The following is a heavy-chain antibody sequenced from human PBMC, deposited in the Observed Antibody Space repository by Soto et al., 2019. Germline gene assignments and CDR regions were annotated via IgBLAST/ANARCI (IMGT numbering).Heavy chain of an antibody. CDR3: AKEHHYSSSWSEFDY. D-gene: IGHD6-13*01. CDR1: GFTFSSYA. V-gene: IGHV3-23*01. CDR2: ISGSGVST. J-gene: IGHJ4*02. Sequence: EAQLLGSGGGLVQPGGSLRLSCAASGFTFSSYAMSWVRQAPGKGLEWVSAISGSGVSTYYADSVKGRFTISRDNSKNTLYLQMNSLRAEDTAVYYCAKEHHYSSSWSEFDYWGQGTLVTVSS.